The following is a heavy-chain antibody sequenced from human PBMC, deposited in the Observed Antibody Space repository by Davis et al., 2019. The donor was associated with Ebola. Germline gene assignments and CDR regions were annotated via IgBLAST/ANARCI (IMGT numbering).Heavy chain of an antibody. CDR3: ARAYYYGSGSYSRPWYFDL. J-gene: IGHJ2*01. D-gene: IGHD3-10*01. V-gene: IGHV4-30-2*01. CDR1: GGSISSGGYS. Sequence: PSETLSLTCAVSGGSISSGGYSWSWIRQPPGKGLEWIGYIYHSGSTYYNPSLKSRVTISVDRSKNQFSLRLSSVTAADTAVYYCARAYYYGSGSYSRPWYFDLWGRGTLVTVSS. CDR2: IYHSGST.